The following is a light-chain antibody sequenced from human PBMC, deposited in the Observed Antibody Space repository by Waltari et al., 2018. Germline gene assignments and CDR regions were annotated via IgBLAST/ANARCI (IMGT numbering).Light chain of an antibody. CDR2: DVN. CDR3: SSFTTSGTYV. V-gene: IGLV2-14*03. J-gene: IGLJ1*01. CDR1: SRDAGASHF. Sequence: QSALTQPASVSGSPGQSIAISCAGTSRDAGASHFVSWYQQHPGKAPKLMIYDVNERPSGVSDRFSGSKSGNTASLTISGLQAEDETDYYCSSFTTSGTYVFGTGTKVIVL.